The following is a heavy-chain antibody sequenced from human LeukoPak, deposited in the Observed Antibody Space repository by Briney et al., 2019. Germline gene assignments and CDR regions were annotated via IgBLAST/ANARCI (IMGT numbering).Heavy chain of an antibody. J-gene: IGHJ4*02. D-gene: IGHD1-26*01. CDR2: IRYDGSDE. CDR3: ASRPSGSYY. CDR1: GFIFNNYG. V-gene: IGHV3-30*02. Sequence: PGGSLRLSCAASGFIFNNYGMHWVRQAPGKGLEWVAFIRYDGSDEYYADSVKGRFTISRDNAKNSLYLQMNSLRAEDTAVYYCASRPSGSYYWGQGTLVTVSS.